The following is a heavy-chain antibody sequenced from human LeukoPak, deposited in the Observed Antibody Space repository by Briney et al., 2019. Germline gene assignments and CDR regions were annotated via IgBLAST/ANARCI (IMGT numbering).Heavy chain of an antibody. D-gene: IGHD3-16*01. CDR1: GFTITDHH. J-gene: IGHJ4*02. CDR2: FYHSGT. CDR3: ARGWRGDHFDY. Sequence: GSLRLSCAASGFTITDHHMDWIRQPLGKGLEWIGYFYHSGTDYNPSLKSRVTISGDMSNNQFSLKLSSVTAADTAIYYCARGWRGDHFDYWGQGTLVTVSS. V-gene: IGHV4-59*11.